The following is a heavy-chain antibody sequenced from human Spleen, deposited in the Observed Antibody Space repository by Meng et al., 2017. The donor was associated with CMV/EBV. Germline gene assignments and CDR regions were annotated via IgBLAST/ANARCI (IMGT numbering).Heavy chain of an antibody. CDR2: ISYDGTNK. CDR3: ARERLDSSGYYPDY. D-gene: IGHD3-22*01. CDR1: GFPFRSYA. V-gene: IGHV3-30-3*01. Sequence: AFGFPFRSYAIPWVRPTPGKGLEWVAVISYDGTNKYYADSVKGRFTISRDNSKNILYLQMNTLRPEDTAVYYCARERLDSSGYYPDYWGQGTLVTVSS. J-gene: IGHJ4*02.